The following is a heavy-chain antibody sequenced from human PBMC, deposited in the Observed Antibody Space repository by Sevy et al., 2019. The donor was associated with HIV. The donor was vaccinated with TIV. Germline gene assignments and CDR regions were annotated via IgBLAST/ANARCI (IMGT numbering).Heavy chain of an antibody. J-gene: IGHJ4*02. D-gene: IGHD4-17*01. CDR3: AKDPRPYGDNVEGFDY. V-gene: IGHV3-30*18. CDR1: GFTLSTHV. CDR2: ISYDESTQ. Sequence: GGSLRLSCEVSGFTLSTHVMHWVRQAPGKGLEWVADISYDESTQYYGDSVKGRFTISRDNSKNTLYLQMNSLRPEDTAVYYCAKDPRPYGDNVEGFDYWGQGTLVTVSS.